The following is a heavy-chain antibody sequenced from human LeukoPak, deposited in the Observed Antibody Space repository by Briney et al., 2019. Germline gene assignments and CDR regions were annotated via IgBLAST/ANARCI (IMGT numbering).Heavy chain of an antibody. CDR3: ARTAGSSSSVLFDF. J-gene: IGHJ4*02. V-gene: IGHV4-59*01. D-gene: IGHD6-6*01. CDR2: IYYSGST. CDR1: GGSISSYY. Sequence: SETLSLTCTVSGGSISSYYWSWIRQPPGKGLEWIGYIYYSGSTNYNPSLKSRITVSVDTPKNQFSLKLSSVTAADTAVYYCARTAGSSSSVLFDFWGQGTLVTVSS.